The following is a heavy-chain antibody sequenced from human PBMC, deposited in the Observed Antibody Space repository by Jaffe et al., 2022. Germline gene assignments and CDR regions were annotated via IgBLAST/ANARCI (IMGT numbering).Heavy chain of an antibody. CDR1: GGSFSGYY. D-gene: IGHD1-26*01. V-gene: IGHV4-34*01. CDR2: INHSGST. CDR3: ARGDIVGATGGAFDI. J-gene: IGHJ3*02. Sequence: QVQLQQWGAGLLKPSETLSLTCAVYGGSFSGYYWSWIRQPPGKGLEWIGEINHSGSTNYNPSLKSRVTISVDTSKNQFSLKLSSVTAADTAVYYCARGDIVGATGGAFDIWGQGTMVTVSS.